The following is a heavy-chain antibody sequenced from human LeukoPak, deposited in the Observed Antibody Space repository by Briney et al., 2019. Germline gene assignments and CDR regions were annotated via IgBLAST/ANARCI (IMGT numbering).Heavy chain of an antibody. Sequence: GGSLRLSCAVSGFTFSTYWMSWVRQAPGKGLEWVANIKQDGSEKYYVDSVKGRFTISRDNVKNSLYLQMNSLRAEDTAVYYCARDWAYTGGSYGVDWGQGTLVTASS. D-gene: IGHD1-26*01. CDR2: IKQDGSEK. V-gene: IGHV3-7*01. J-gene: IGHJ4*02. CDR3: ARDWAYTGGSYGVD. CDR1: GFTFSTYW.